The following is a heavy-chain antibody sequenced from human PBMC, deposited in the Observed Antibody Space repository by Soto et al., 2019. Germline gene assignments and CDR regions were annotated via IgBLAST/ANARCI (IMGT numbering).Heavy chain of an antibody. CDR1: SGSINSSNW. J-gene: IGHJ4*02. D-gene: IGHD2-15*01. CDR2: IYHSGTT. Sequence: QVQLQESGPGLVKPSGTLSLTCAVSSGSINSSNWWGWVRQPPGKGLEWIGEIYHSGTTNYSPSLRSRVTISVDKSKNQFSLKLSSVTAADMAVYFCARVGRFCSGGSCSDQFDSWGQGTLVTVSS. V-gene: IGHV4-4*02. CDR3: ARVGRFCSGGSCSDQFDS.